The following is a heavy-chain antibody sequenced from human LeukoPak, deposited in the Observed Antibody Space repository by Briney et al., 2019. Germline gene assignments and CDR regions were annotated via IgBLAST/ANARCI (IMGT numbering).Heavy chain of an antibody. D-gene: IGHD2-15*01. J-gene: IGHJ4*02. CDR3: ARGVVAATFVY. V-gene: IGHV4-34*01. Sequence: SETLSLTCALYGGSFSGYYWSWLRQPPGKGLEWIGEINHSGSTNYNPSLKSRVTISVDTSKNQFSLKLSSVTAADTAVYYCARGVVAATFVYWGQGTLVTVSS. CDR2: INHSGST. CDR1: GGSFSGYY.